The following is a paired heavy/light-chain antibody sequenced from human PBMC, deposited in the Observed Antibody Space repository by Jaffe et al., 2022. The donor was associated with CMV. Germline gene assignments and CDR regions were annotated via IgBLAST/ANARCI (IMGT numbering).Heavy chain of an antibody. CDR1: GFTFSSYA. CDR2: IGRNGYST. CDR3: VKDQGGTYYDFDY. Sequence: EVQLVESGGGLVQPGGSLRLSCSASGFTFSSYAMYWVRQAPGKGLDYVSGIGRNGYSTDYAESVKGRFTISRDDSQSTLYLQMTSLRPEDTAVYFCVKDQGGTYYDFDYWGQGTLVTVSS. V-gene: IGHV3-64D*06. J-gene: IGHJ4*02. D-gene: IGHD1-26*01.
Light chain of an antibody. V-gene: IGKV1-39*01. CDR3: QQSSSAPWT. J-gene: IGKJ1*01. CDR1: QTISVY. CDR2: TTS. Sequence: DIQMTQSPSSLSASVGDRVTITCRASQTISVYLNWYQQRPGKVPKVLIYTTSSLQTGVPSRFSGSGSGTDFTLTISSLQPEDFATYYCQQSSSAPWTFGQGTKVEIQ.